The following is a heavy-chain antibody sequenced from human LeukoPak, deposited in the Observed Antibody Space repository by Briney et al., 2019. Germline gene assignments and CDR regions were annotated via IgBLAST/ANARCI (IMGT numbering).Heavy chain of an antibody. V-gene: IGHV1-18*01. J-gene: IGHJ4*02. CDR3: ARSHYYDSSGYPAN. CDR1: GYTFTSYG. D-gene: IGHD3-22*01. Sequence: ASVKVSCKASGYTFTSYGISWVRQAPGQGLEWMGWISAYNGNTNYAQKLQGRVTMTRNTSISTAYMELSSLRSEDTAVYYCARSHYYDSSGYPANWGQGTLVTVSS. CDR2: ISAYNGNT.